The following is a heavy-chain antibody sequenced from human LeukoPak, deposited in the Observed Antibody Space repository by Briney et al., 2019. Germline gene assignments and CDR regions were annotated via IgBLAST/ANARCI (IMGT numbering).Heavy chain of an antibody. V-gene: IGHV3-21*01. CDR3: ARDGVPAYYYAMDV. CDR2: ISSSGDYI. J-gene: IGHJ6*02. Sequence: PGGSLRLSCAASGFTFNAYSMNWVRQAPGKGLEWVSSISSSGDYIHYADSLKGRFTISRDNAKNSLFLQMNSLRAEDTAVYYCARDGVPAYYYAMDVWGQGTTVTVSS. D-gene: IGHD3-16*01. CDR1: GFTFNAYS.